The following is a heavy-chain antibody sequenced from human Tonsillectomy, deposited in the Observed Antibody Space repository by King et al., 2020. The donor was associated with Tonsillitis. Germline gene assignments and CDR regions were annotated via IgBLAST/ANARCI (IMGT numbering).Heavy chain of an antibody. V-gene: IGHV4-39*01. D-gene: IGHD2-15*01. Sequence: LQLQESGPGLVKPSETLSLTCTVSGGSISSSSYYWGWIRQPPGKGLEWIGSFYYSGSTYYNPSLKSRVTISVDTSKNQFSLRLSSVTAADTAVYYCASVVTATRLNYFDYWGQGTLVTVSS. CDR1: GGSISSSSYY. CDR2: FYYSGST. CDR3: ASVVTATRLNYFDY. J-gene: IGHJ4*02.